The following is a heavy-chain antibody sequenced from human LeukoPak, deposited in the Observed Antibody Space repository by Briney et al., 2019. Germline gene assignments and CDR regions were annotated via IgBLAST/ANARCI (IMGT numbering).Heavy chain of an antibody. Sequence: GGSLRLSCAASGFTFSSYGMHWVRQAPGKGLGWVAVISYDGSNKYYADSVKGRFTISRDNSKNTLYLQMNSLRAEDTAVYYCAKLDDSSGYLFDYWGQGTLVTVSS. CDR2: ISYDGSNK. CDR1: GFTFSSYG. J-gene: IGHJ4*02. D-gene: IGHD3-22*01. V-gene: IGHV3-30*18. CDR3: AKLDDSSGYLFDY.